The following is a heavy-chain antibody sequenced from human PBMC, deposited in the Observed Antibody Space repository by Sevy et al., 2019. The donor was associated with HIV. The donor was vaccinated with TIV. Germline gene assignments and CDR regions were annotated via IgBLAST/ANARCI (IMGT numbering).Heavy chain of an antibody. J-gene: IGHJ4*02. V-gene: IGHV4-39*01. D-gene: IGHD4-17*01. CDR2: IYYSGST. CDR3: ESLTRGEILYYFDY. Sequence: SETLSLTCTVSGGSISSSSYYWGWNRQPPGKGLEWIGNIYYSGSTYYNPSLKSRVTISLDTSKNQYSLKLSSVTAADTAVYYCESLTRGEILYYFDYWGQGTLVTVSS. CDR1: GGSISSSSYY.